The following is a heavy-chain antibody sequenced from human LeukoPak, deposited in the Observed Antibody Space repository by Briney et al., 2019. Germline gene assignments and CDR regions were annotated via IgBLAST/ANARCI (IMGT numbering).Heavy chain of an antibody. Sequence: QPGGSLRLSCAASGFTFNSYWMHWVRQAPGKGLVWVSRINNDGSSTNYADSVKGRFTTSRDNAKPTLYLQMNSLRAEDTAVYYCALRYCTSTSCYPYFDYWGQGTVVTVSS. CDR3: ALRYCTSTSCYPYFDY. V-gene: IGHV3-74*01. J-gene: IGHJ4*02. CDR1: GFTFNSYW. CDR2: INNDGSST. D-gene: IGHD2-2*01.